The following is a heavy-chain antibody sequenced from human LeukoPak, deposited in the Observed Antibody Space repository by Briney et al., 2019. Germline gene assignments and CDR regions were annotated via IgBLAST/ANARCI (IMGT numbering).Heavy chain of an antibody. D-gene: IGHD3-3*01. V-gene: IGHV1-2*02. Sequence: ASVKVSCKASGYTFTVYYMHWVRQAPGQGLEWMGWINPNSGGTNYAQKFQGRVTMTRDTSISTAYMELSRLRSDDTAVYYCARDLDFWSGYSDWGQGTLVTVSS. J-gene: IGHJ4*02. CDR1: GYTFTVYY. CDR3: ARDLDFWSGYSD. CDR2: INPNSGGT.